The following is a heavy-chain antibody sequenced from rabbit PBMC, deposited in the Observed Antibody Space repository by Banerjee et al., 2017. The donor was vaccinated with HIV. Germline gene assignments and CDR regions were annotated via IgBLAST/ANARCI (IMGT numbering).Heavy chain of an antibody. CDR2: INTSSGDT. D-gene: IGHD4-1*01. V-gene: IGHV1S45*01. CDR1: AIDFSSYG. CDR3: ARDLAGVIGWNFNL. Sequence: QEQLVESGGGLVTLGGSLKLSCKASAIDFSSYGISWVRQAPGKGLEWIACINTSSGDTVYATWAKGRFTISKASWTTVTLQMTSLTAADTASYFCARDLAGVIGWNFNLWGQGTLVTVS. J-gene: IGHJ4*01.